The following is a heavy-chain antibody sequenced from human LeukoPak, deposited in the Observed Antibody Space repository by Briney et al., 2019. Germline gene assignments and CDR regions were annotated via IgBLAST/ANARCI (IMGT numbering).Heavy chain of an antibody. D-gene: IGHD6-6*01. Sequence: HSGGSLRLSCAASGFTFRSYEMNWVRQAPGKGLEWVSYIGSSGSTIYYADSVKGRFTISRDNAKNSLFLQMNSLRAEDTAVYYCARDLGAYSSSPIDYWGQGTLVTVSS. CDR1: GFTFRSYE. V-gene: IGHV3-48*03. CDR3: ARDLGAYSSSPIDY. J-gene: IGHJ4*02. CDR2: IGSSGSTI.